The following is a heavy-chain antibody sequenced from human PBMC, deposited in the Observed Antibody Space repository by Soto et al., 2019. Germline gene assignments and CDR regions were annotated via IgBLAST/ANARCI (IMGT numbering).Heavy chain of an antibody. D-gene: IGHD6-6*01. V-gene: IGHV3-21*01. J-gene: IGHJ4*02. Sequence: EVQLVESGGGLVKPGGSLRLSCAASGFTFSSYSMNWVRQAPGKGLEWVSSISSSSSYIYYADSVKGRFTISRDNDKNSLYLQMNSLRAEDTAVYYCARDLPRIAARFVYWGQGTLVTVSS. CDR3: ARDLPRIAARFVY. CDR2: ISSSSSYI. CDR1: GFTFSSYS.